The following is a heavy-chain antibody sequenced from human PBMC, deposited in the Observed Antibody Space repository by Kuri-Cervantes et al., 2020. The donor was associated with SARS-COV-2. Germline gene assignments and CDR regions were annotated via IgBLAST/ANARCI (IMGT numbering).Heavy chain of an antibody. J-gene: IGHJ4*02. D-gene: IGHD3-22*01. CDR2: ISSSGSTI. CDR3: ARPYDEGPTTPN. Sequence: LSLTCAASGFTFSSCEMNWVRQAPGKGLEWVSYISSSGSTIYYADSVKGRFTISRDNAKNSLYLQMNSLRAEDTAVYYCARPYDEGPTTPNWGQGTLVTVSS. V-gene: IGHV3-48*03. CDR1: GFTFSSCE.